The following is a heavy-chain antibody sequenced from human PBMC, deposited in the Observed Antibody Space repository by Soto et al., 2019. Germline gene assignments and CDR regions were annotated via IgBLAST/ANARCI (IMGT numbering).Heavy chain of an antibody. V-gene: IGHV3-23*01. J-gene: IGHJ4*02. Sequence: EVQLLESGGGLVQPGGSLRLSCAASGFTFSSYAMSWVRQAPGKGLEWVSAISGSGGSTYYTDSVKGRFTISRDNSKNTLYLQMNSLRAEDTAVYYCAKWGGGYGDYSRSDYWGQGTLVTVSS. CDR3: AKWGGGYGDYSRSDY. CDR2: ISGSGGST. D-gene: IGHD4-17*01. CDR1: GFTFSSYA.